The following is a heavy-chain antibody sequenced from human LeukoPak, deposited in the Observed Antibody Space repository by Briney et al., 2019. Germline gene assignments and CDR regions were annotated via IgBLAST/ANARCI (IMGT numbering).Heavy chain of an antibody. J-gene: IGHJ6*02. D-gene: IGHD2-2*01. CDR2: INHSGST. Sequence: TSETLSLTCAVYGGSFSGYYWSWIRQPPGKGLEWIGEINHSGSTNYNPSLKSRVTISVDTSKNQFSLKLSSVTAADTAVYYCASLYVVPAATRGHYYHGMDVWGQGTTVTVSS. CDR1: GGSFSGYY. V-gene: IGHV4-34*01. CDR3: ASLYVVPAATRGHYYHGMDV.